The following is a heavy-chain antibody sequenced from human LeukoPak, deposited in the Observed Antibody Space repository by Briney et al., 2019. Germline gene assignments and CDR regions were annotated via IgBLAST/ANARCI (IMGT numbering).Heavy chain of an antibody. CDR1: GYTFTSYG. J-gene: IGHJ4*02. Sequence: ASVKVSRKASGYTFTSYGISWVRQAPGQGLEWMGWISAYNGNTNYAQKLQGRVTMTTDTSTSTAYMELRSLRSDDTAVYYCAREGSITIFGVVNYFDYWGQGTLVTVSS. D-gene: IGHD3-3*01. CDR3: AREGSITIFGVVNYFDY. V-gene: IGHV1-18*01. CDR2: ISAYNGNT.